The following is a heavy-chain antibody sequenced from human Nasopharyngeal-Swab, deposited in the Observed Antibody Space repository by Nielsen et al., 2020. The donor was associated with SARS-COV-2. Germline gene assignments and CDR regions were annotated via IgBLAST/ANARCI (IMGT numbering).Heavy chain of an antibody. V-gene: IGHV3-30-3*01. CDR3: ARGRGGGYDPWGYYYYDMDV. CDR1: GFTFSSYA. Sequence: GESLKISCAASGFTFSSYAMHWVRQAPGKGLEWVAVISYDGINKYYADSVKGRFTISSDNPKNSLYLQMNSLRAEDTAVYYCARGRGGGYDPWGYYYYDMDVWGHGTTVTVSS. D-gene: IGHD5-12*01. J-gene: IGHJ6*02. CDR2: ISYDGINK.